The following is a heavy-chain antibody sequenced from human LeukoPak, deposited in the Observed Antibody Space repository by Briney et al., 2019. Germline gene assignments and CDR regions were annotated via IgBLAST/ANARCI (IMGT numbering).Heavy chain of an antibody. J-gene: IGHJ4*02. Sequence: GGSLRLSCAASGFTFSDYYMSWIRQAPGKGLEWVSYISSSGSTIYYADSVKGRFTISRDNAKNSLYLQMNSLRAEDTAVYYCARRKCSGGSCYPWFDYWGQGTLVTVSS. D-gene: IGHD2-15*01. CDR3: ARRKCSGGSCYPWFDY. V-gene: IGHV3-11*04. CDR1: GFTFSDYY. CDR2: ISSSGSTI.